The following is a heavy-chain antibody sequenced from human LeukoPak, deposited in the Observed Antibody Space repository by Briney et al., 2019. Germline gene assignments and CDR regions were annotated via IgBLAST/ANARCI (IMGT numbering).Heavy chain of an antibody. CDR3: AREGWPKVRYGLTKDGFDV. Sequence: SETLSLTCGVYGGSLSGYYWSWIRQTPWKGLEWIGEIKQNGNTNYDPSLRSRTTISVDTANNQFSLKLTSVTAADTAMYYCAREGWPKVRYGLTKDGFDVWGQGRMVTVSS. J-gene: IGHJ3*01. CDR1: GGSLSGYY. D-gene: IGHD3-10*01. CDR2: IKQNGNT. V-gene: IGHV4-34*01.